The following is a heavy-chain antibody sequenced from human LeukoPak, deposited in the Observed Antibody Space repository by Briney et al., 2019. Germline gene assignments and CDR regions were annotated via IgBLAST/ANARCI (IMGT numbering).Heavy chain of an antibody. CDR1: GYTFTSYG. J-gene: IGHJ4*02. CDR3: ARRDYVWGSPLDY. D-gene: IGHD3-16*01. V-gene: IGHV1-18*01. Sequence: ASVKVSCKASGYTFTSYGISWVRQAPGQGLEWMGWISAYNGNTNDAQKLQGRVTMTTDTSTSTAYMELRSLQSADTAVYDCARRDYVWGSPLDYGGRGTLVTVSS. CDR2: ISAYNGNT.